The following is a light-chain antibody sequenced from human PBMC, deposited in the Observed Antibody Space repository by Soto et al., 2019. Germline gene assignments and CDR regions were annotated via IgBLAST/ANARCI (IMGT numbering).Light chain of an antibody. CDR3: QQRSDWPVT. CDR2: DTS. V-gene: IGKV3-11*01. CDR1: QSISKY. Sequence: ELVLTQSPATLSLSPGEGATLSCRASQSISKYLVWYQQKPGQAPRVLIYDTSNRATGIPARFSGTGSGTDFTLTISSLEPEDVAVDYCQQRSDWPVTFGPGTKVDIK. J-gene: IGKJ3*01.